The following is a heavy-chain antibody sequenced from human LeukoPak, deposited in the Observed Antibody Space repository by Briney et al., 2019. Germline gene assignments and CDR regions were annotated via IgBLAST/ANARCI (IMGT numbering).Heavy chain of an antibody. CDR2: INAGNGNT. CDR1: GYTFTSYA. D-gene: IGHD6-19*01. CDR3: ARLAVADTETFDY. Sequence: GASVKVSCKASGYTFTSYAMRWVRQAPGQRLEWMGWINAGNGNTKYSQKFQGRVTITRDTSASTAYMELSSLRSEDTAVYYCARLAVADTETFDYWGQGTLVTVSS. J-gene: IGHJ4*02. V-gene: IGHV1-3*01.